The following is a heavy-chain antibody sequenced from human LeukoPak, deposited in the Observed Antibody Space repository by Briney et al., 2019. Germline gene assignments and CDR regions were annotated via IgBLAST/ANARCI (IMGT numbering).Heavy chain of an antibody. CDR3: ARVSVTTGDAFDI. D-gene: IGHD4-11*01. CDR1: GYTFTGYY. J-gene: IGHJ3*02. Sequence: ASVKVSCKASGYTFTGYYMHWVRQAPGQGLEWMGWINPNSGGTNYAQKFQGRVTMTRDTSISTAYVELSRLRSDDTAVHYCARVSVTTGDAFDIWGQGTMVTVSS. V-gene: IGHV1-2*02. CDR2: INPNSGGT.